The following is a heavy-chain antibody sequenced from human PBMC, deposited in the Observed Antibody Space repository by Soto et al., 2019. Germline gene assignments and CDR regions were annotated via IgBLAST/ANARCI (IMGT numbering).Heavy chain of an antibody. D-gene: IGHD3-22*01. CDR1: GFTFGDYA. CDR2: IRSKAYGGTT. CDR3: TVLRIIMIVVGWDDAFDI. V-gene: IGHV3-49*03. Sequence: GGALRLSCTASGFTFGDYAMSWFRQAPGKGLEWVGFIRSKAYGGTTEYAASVKGRFTISRDDSKSIAYLQMNSLKTEDTAVYYCTVLRIIMIVVGWDDAFDIWGQGTMVIFSS. J-gene: IGHJ3*02.